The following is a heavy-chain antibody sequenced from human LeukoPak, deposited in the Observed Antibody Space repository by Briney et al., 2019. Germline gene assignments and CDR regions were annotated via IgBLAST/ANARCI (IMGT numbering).Heavy chain of an antibody. V-gene: IGHV3-66*01. CDR3: ARDLSFDY. CDR2: IYSGGST. CDR1: GFTVSSNY. J-gene: IGHJ4*02. Sequence: GGSLRLSCASSGFTVSSNYMSWVRQAPGKGLEWVSVIYSGGSTYYADSVKGTFTISRDNSKNTLYLQMNSLRAEDTAVYYCARDLSFDYSGQGTLVTVSS.